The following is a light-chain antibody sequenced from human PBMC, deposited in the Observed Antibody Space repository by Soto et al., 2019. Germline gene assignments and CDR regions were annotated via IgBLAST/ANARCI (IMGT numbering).Light chain of an antibody. J-gene: IGKJ5*01. CDR1: QSVLYSSNNKNY. CDR2: WAS. Sequence: DIVMTQSPDSLAVSLGERATINCKSGQSVLYSSNNKNYLAWYQQNPGQPPKLLIYWASTRESGVPDRFSGSGSGTDFTLTISSLQAEDVAVYYCQQYYSTHITFGQGTRREIK. CDR3: QQYYSTHIT. V-gene: IGKV4-1*01.